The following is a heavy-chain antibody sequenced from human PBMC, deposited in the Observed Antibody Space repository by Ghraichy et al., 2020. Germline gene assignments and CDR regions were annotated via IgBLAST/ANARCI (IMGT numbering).Heavy chain of an antibody. Sequence: LSLTCAASGFTFSSYWMHWVRQAPGKGLVWVSRLNSDGSNTYYADSVKGRFTISRDNAKNTLYLQVNSLRAEDTAVYYCARAGYSYGIYYLDYWGQGTLVTVSS. V-gene: IGHV3-74*01. CDR1: GFTFSSYW. J-gene: IGHJ4*02. CDR2: LNSDGSNT. CDR3: ARAGYSYGIYYLDY. D-gene: IGHD5-18*01.